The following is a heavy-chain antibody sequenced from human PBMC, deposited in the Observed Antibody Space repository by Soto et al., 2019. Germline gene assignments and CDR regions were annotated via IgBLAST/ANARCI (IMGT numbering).Heavy chain of an antibody. CDR3: ATRRARSGGVRHPYNWFDP. CDR1: GGSFSGYY. D-gene: IGHD3-3*01. CDR2: INHSGST. J-gene: IGHJ5*02. Sequence: PSETLSLTCAVYGGSFSGYYWSWIRQPPGKGLEWIGEINHSGSTNYNPSLKSRVTISVDTSKNQFSLKLSSVTAADTAVYYCATRRARSGGVRHPYNWFDPWGQGTLVTVSS. V-gene: IGHV4-34*01.